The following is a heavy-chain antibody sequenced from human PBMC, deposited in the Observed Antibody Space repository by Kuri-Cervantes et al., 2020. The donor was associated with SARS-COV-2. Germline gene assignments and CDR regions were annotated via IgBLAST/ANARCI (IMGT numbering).Heavy chain of an antibody. CDR3: AKDQHGIVVVVAAIDY. CDR2: ISHDGRKQ. D-gene: IGHD2-15*01. J-gene: IGHJ4*02. Sequence: GESLKISCAASGFTFSSYAMHWVRQAPGKGLEWVAVISHDGRKQYFADSVKGRFTISRDNSKNTLYLQMNSLRAEDTAVYYCAKDQHGIVVVVAAIDYWGQGTLVTVSS. V-gene: IGHV3-30*04. CDR1: GFTFSSYA.